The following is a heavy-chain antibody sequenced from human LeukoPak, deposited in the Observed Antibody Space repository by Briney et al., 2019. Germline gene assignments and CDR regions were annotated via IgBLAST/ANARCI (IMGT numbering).Heavy chain of an antibody. V-gene: IGHV3-23*01. D-gene: IGHD6-19*01. CDR2: ISGSGAST. CDR3: ANWGDDINGWPGHFNC. J-gene: IGHJ4*02. Sequence: PGGSLRLSCAASGLTFSNYAMGWVRQAPGKGLEWVSAISGSGASTYYADSVKGRFTISRDNSKNTLYLQMNSLRAEDTAVYYCANWGDDINGWPGHFNCWGQGTLVTVSS. CDR1: GLTFSNYA.